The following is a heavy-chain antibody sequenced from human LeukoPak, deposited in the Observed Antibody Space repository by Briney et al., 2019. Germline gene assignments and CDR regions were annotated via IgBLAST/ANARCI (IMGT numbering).Heavy chain of an antibody. D-gene: IGHD2-15*01. J-gene: IGHJ4*02. CDR3: TRRHGRCSDGSCYYPDY. Sequence: ASVKVSCKASGYTFTSYDINWVRQATGQGLEWMGWMNPNSGNTGYAQKFQGRVTMTRNSSITTAYMELSSLRSEDTAVYYCTRRHGRCSDGSCYYPDYWGQGTLVTVSS. V-gene: IGHV1-8*01. CDR2: MNPNSGNT. CDR1: GYTFTSYD.